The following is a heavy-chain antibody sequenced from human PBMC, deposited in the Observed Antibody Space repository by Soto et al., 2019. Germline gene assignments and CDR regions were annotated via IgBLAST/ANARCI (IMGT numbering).Heavy chain of an antibody. CDR3: ALDFGD. Sequence: EVQLVESGGGLVQAGGSLRLSCAASGFAFSNSWMSWVRQSPARGLEWVAHINQDGTVKGYLDSVKGRFTVSRDNAKNSLYLQMNGLRAEDTALYYCALDFGDWGRGALVTVSS. CDR1: GFAFSNSW. J-gene: IGHJ4*02. CDR2: INQDGTVK. D-gene: IGHD1-1*01. V-gene: IGHV3-7*01.